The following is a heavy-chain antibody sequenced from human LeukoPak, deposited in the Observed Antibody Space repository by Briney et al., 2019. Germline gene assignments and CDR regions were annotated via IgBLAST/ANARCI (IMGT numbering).Heavy chain of an antibody. J-gene: IGHJ4*02. V-gene: IGHV4-59*02. CDR2: IFYDGTT. CDR3: ARLHGGSGWRY. D-gene: IGHD6-19*01. CDR1: GVSVNSYY. Sequence: PSETLSLTCNVAGVSVNSYYWGWIRQPPGKGLEWIAYIFYDGTTNYNPSLKSRVTISMDTSRNQYSLRLTSVSAADTAFYYCARLHGGSGWRYWGPGTLDTVSS.